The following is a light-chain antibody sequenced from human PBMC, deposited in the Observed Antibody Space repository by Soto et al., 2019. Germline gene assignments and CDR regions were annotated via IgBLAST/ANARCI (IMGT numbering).Light chain of an antibody. V-gene: IGKV1-17*01. CDR1: QGISSY. CDR3: QQYNNWPRRT. Sequence: EIEMTQSPSSLSASVGDRATITCRASQGISSYLDWYQQKPGKPPNLLIYGASTLQSGVPSRFSSSGSATAYTLTISSMQSADFAVYYCQQYNNWPRRTFGQGTKVDIK. CDR2: GAS. J-gene: IGKJ1*01.